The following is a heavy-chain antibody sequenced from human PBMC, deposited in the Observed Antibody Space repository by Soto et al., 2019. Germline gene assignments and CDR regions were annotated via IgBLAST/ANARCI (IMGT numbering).Heavy chain of an antibody. D-gene: IGHD2-8*01. V-gene: IGHV4-59*01. J-gene: IGHJ6*02. CDR2: IYYSGST. CDR1: GGSISSDY. Sequence: SETLSLTCTVSGGSISSDYWSWIRQPPGKGLEWIGYIYYSGSTNYNPSLKSRVTISVDTSKNQFSLKLSSVTAADTAVYYCARDIMGTNYYYYGMDVWGQGTTVT. CDR3: ARDIMGTNYYYYGMDV.